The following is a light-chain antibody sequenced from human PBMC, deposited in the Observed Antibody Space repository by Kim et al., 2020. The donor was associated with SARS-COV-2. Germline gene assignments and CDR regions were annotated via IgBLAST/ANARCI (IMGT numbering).Light chain of an antibody. CDR2: KAS. V-gene: IGKV1-5*03. CDR1: QSISSW. J-gene: IGKJ1*01. Sequence: SASVGDRVTNTCRASQSISSWLSWYQQKPGKAPKLLIYKASSLESGVPSRFSGSGSGTEVTLTISILQPDDFSTYYCQYYNSYRTFGQGTKVDIK. CDR3: QYYNSYRT.